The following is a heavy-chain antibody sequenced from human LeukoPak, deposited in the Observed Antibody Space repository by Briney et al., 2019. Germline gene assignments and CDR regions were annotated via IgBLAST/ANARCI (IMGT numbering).Heavy chain of an antibody. CDR2: ISGSGGST. CDR1: GFTFSSYA. V-gene: IGHV3-23*01. D-gene: IGHD6-6*01. CDR3: ARESLFEYSSSSGAFDI. J-gene: IGHJ3*02. Sequence: GGSLRLSCAASGFTFSSYAMSWVRQAPGKGLEWVSAISGSGGSTYYADSVKGRFTISRDNSKNTLYLQMNSLRAEDTAVYYCARESLFEYSSSSGAFDIWGQGTMVTVSS.